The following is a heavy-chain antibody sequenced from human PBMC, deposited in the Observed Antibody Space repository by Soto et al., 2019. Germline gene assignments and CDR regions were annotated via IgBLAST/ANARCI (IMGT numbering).Heavy chain of an antibody. CDR1: ALTFNNYN. D-gene: IGHD2-21*01. CDR2: ISSSSRYI. V-gene: IGHV3-21*01. CDR3: ARDPCTVIDYYHYYGLDV. J-gene: IGHJ6*02. Sequence: GGSLRLSCAASALTFNNYNMNWASQAPGKGLEWVSSISSSSRYISYADSVKGRFTISRDNAKNSLLLQMNSLRAEDTAVYYCARDPCTVIDYYHYYGLDVWGQGTTVTVSS.